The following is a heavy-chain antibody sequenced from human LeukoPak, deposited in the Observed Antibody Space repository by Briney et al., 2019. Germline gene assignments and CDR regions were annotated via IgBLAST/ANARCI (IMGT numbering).Heavy chain of an antibody. V-gene: IGHV3-23*01. Sequence: GGSLRLSCAASGFSFSSYWMSWVRQAPGKGLEWVSAISGSGGSTYYADSVKGRFTISRDNSKNTLYLQMNSLRAEDTAVYYCAKTYYYDSSGYYLPSSWAFDIWGQGTMVTVSS. J-gene: IGHJ3*02. CDR2: ISGSGGST. D-gene: IGHD3-22*01. CDR1: GFSFSSYW. CDR3: AKTYYYDSSGYYLPSSWAFDI.